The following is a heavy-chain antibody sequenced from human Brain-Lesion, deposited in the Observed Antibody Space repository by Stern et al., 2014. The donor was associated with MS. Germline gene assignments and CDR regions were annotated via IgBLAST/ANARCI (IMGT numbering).Heavy chain of an antibody. D-gene: IGHD3-22*01. J-gene: IGHJ4*02. V-gene: IGHV3-7*01. CDR3: ARRQGGYFDTTGHDY. Sequence: EVQLVESGGGLVQPGGSLRLSCAASGVTFSSPWMSWVRQAPGKGLEWVANIKQDGSEKYYLVSVKGRFIISRDNAKNSLYLQMHSLRAEDTAVYYCARRQGGYFDTTGHDYWGQGTLVTVSS. CDR1: GVTFSSPW. CDR2: IKQDGSEK.